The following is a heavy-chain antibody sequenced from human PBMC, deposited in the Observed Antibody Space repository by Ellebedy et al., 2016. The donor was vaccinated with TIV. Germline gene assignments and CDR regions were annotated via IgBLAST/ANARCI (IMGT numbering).Heavy chain of an antibody. Sequence: GESLKISCAASGFTFSSYAMSWVRQAPGKGLEWVSAISGSGGYTYYADSVKGRFTISRDKSKNTMYLQMNSLRAGDTAVYYCAGHGDRAMTHWGQGTLVTVSS. CDR2: ISGSGGYT. J-gene: IGHJ4*02. CDR3: AGHGDRAMTH. CDR1: GFTFSSYA. D-gene: IGHD5-18*01. V-gene: IGHV3-23*01.